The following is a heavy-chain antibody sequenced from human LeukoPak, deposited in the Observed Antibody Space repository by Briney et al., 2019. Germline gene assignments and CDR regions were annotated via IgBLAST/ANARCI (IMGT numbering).Heavy chain of an antibody. CDR3: ARAVAIPQTRGFYFDY. J-gene: IGHJ4*02. V-gene: IGHV4-38-2*01. CDR2: MYRSGSA. D-gene: IGHD2-2*02. CDR1: GYSITTAYY. Sequence: PSETLSLTCAVSGYSITTAYYWGCIRQSPATGLEWIGSMYRSGSAFYNPSLKGRVSISLDTSENQFSLNLTSVTAADTALYYCARAVAIPQTRGFYFDYWSQGTLVTVSA.